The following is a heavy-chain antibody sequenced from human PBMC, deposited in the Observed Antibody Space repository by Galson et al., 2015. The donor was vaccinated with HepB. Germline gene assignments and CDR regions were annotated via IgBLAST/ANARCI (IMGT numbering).Heavy chain of an antibody. Sequence: SLRLSCAASRFIFSSYCMHWVRHVPGKGLVWVSRINNDGGDTNYADSVKGRFTISRDNAKNTLYLQMNSLRAEDTAVYYCVRDNPNVAELFDLWGQGTLVTVSS. D-gene: IGHD6-19*01. CDR3: VRDNPNVAELFDL. CDR1: RFIFSSYC. V-gene: IGHV3-74*01. J-gene: IGHJ4*02. CDR2: INNDGGDT.